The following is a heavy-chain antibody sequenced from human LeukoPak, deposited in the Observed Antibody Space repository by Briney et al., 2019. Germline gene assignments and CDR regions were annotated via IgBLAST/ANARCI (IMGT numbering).Heavy chain of an antibody. CDR1: GFTFDDYG. J-gene: IGHJ3*02. CDR2: INWNGGST. CDR3: ARAERDSSGYYHVGDAFDI. V-gene: IGHV3-20*01. D-gene: IGHD3-22*01. Sequence: PGGSLRLSCAASGFTFDDYGMSWVRQAPGKGLEWVSGINWNGGSTGYADSVKGRFTISRDNAKNSLYLRMNSLRAEDTALYHCARAERDSSGYYHVGDAFDIWGQGTMVTVSS.